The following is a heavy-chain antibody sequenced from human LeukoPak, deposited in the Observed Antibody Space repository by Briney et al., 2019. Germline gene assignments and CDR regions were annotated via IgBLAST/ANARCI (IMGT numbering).Heavy chain of an antibody. CDR1: GYTFTSYY. Sequence: GASVKVSCKASGYTFTSYYMHWVRQAPGQGLEWMGIINPSGGSTSYARKFQGRVTMTRDTSTSTVYMELSSLRSEDTAVYYCARAGIGSSWEAQFDYWGQGTLVTVSS. D-gene: IGHD6-13*01. CDR3: ARAGIGSSWEAQFDY. V-gene: IGHV1-46*01. J-gene: IGHJ4*02. CDR2: INPSGGST.